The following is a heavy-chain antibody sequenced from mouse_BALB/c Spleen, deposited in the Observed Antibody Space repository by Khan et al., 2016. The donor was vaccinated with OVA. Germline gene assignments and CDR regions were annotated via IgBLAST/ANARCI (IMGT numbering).Heavy chain of an antibody. CDR3: ARGNPYWIAY. Sequence: VELKQSGGGLVQPGGSLRLSCAPSGFSFTAYYMSWFSQPPGKALEWLGFIRNKANGYTTEYSASVKGRFTISRNNTQSILYLQMNTLSAEDSATYYSARGNPYWIAYWGQGTLGTVSA. CDR1: GFSFTAYY. J-gene: IGHJ4*01. CDR2: IRNKANGYTT. V-gene: IGHV7-3*02.